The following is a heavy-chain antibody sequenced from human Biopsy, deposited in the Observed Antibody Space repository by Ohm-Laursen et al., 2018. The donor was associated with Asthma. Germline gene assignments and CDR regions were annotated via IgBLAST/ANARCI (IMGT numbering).Heavy chain of an antibody. Sequence: ASVKVSCKTSGYILTDLSMHWVRQAPGQGLEWMGGHDHEEGGTVNARRFQGRVTMTEDTSTDTAYMELSSLSSDDTAVYYCASDFPKDYVRYNFQFWGQGTLVTVSS. CDR1: GYILTDLS. V-gene: IGHV1-24*01. J-gene: IGHJ4*02. CDR3: ASDFPKDYVRYNFQF. D-gene: IGHD4-17*01. CDR2: HDHEEGGT.